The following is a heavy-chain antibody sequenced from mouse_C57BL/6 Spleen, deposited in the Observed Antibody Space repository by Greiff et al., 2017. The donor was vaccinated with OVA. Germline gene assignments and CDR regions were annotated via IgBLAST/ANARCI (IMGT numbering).Heavy chain of an antibody. Sequence: DVKLVESGGDLVKPGGSLKLSCAASGFTFSSYGMSWVRQTPDKRLEWVATISSGGSYTYYPDSVKGRFTISRDNAKNTLYLQMSSLKSEDTAMYYCARDFDVWGTGTTVTVSS. V-gene: IGHV5-6*02. J-gene: IGHJ1*03. CDR3: ARDFDV. CDR1: GFTFSSYG. CDR2: ISSGGSYT.